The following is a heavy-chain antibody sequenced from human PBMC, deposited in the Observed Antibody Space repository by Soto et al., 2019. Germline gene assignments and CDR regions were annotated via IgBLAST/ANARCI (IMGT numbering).Heavy chain of an antibody. V-gene: IGHV3-49*04. CDR2: IRRKTYGGTT. Sequence: PGGSLRLSCTTSGFTFGDYAVSWVRQAPGRGLGWVGFIRRKTYGGTTEYAASVRGRFIISRDDSKSIAYLQMNSLKTEDTAVYYCTRPTAVTGLDAFDIWGQGTMVTVSS. J-gene: IGHJ3*02. CDR3: TRPTAVTGLDAFDI. CDR1: GFTFGDYA. D-gene: IGHD6-19*01.